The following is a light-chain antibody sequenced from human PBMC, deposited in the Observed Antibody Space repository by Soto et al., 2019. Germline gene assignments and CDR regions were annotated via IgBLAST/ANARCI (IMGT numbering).Light chain of an antibody. J-gene: IGKJ2*01. V-gene: IGKV3-15*01. Sequence: EVVMTQSPATLSVSPGERATLSCRASQSVDYNLAWYQQKPGQAPRLLIYGASTRATGIPARFSGSGSDTEFTLTISSLQSEDFAVYYCQQYNNWPMYTFGQGTKLEIK. CDR1: QSVDYN. CDR2: GAS. CDR3: QQYNNWPMYT.